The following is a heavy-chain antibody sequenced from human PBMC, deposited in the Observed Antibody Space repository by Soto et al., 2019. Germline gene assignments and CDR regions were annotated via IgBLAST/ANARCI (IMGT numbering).Heavy chain of an antibody. CDR1: GGSISSYY. V-gene: IGHV4-59*01. CDR2: IYYSGST. D-gene: IGHD4-17*01. J-gene: IGHJ6*02. Sequence: QVQLQESGPGLVKPSETLSLTCTVSGGSISSYYWSWIRQPPGKGLEWIGYIYYSGSTNYNPSLKSRVTISVDTSKNQFSLKLSSVTAADTAVYYCARGPTYGDYGSHYYYGMDVWGQGTTVTVSS. CDR3: ARGPTYGDYGSHYYYGMDV.